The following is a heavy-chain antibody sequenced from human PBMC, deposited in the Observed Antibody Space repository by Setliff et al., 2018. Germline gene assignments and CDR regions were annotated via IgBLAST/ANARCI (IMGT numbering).Heavy chain of an antibody. CDR3: ARDGGINMVKTYYYGLDV. CDR2: MSNWGSSI. J-gene: IGHJ6*02. D-gene: IGHD3-10*01. CDR1: GFTFSSHG. V-gene: IGHV3-48*03. Sequence: GGSLRLSCVVSGFTFSSHGMNWVRQAPGKGLEWVAYMSNWGSSIYYADSVKGRFTISRDNAKNSLFLQMNSLRTEDMGIYYCARDGGINMVKTYYYGLDVWGQGTTVTVSS.